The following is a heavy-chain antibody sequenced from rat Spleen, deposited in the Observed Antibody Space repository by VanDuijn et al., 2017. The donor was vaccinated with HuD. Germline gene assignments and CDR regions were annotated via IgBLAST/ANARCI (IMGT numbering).Heavy chain of an antibody. J-gene: IGHJ3*01. CDR1: GFTFSNYW. CDR3: ARSLGTYYYVFAY. V-gene: IGHV5-58*01. CDR2: ISADGVNT. D-gene: IGHD1-12*02. Sequence: EVQLVETGGGLVQPGRSLKLSCVASGFTFSNYWMYWVRQAPGKGLEWVSSISADGVNTYYPDSVKGRFAISRDNAKSTLYLQMDSLRSEDTATYYCARSLGTYYYVFAYWGHGTLVTVSS.